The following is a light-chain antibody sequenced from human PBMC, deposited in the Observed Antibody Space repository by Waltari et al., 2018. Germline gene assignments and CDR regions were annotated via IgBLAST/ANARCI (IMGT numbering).Light chain of an antibody. V-gene: IGLV2-14*01. CDR3: NSYAGSSSWV. CDR1: SSDVGFYNY. CDR2: DAS. Sequence: QSALTQPASVSGSPGQSITISCTGTSSDVGFYNYVSWYQQHPGKPPKLMIYDASVRPSGVSNRFSGSKSGNTASLTISGLQAEDEADYYCNSYAGSSSWVFGGGTKLTVL. J-gene: IGLJ3*02.